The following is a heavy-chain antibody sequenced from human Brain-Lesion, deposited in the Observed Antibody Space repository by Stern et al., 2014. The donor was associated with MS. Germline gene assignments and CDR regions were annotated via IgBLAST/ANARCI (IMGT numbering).Heavy chain of an antibody. J-gene: IGHJ5*02. CDR2: IYYSGNT. D-gene: IGHD2-15*01. CDR1: GGSVSSTSYA. V-gene: IGHV4-39*01. CDR3: AGEEDIRYCSGGSCTGNWFDP. Sequence: VQLLESGPGLVKPSETLSLTCTVAGGSVSSTSYAWAWIRQPPGKGLEGIGTIYYSGNTYYSPALKSRLTISLDTVQDQFFLQLSSVTAADTAVYYCAGEEDIRYCSGGSCTGNWFDPWGQGTLVTVSS.